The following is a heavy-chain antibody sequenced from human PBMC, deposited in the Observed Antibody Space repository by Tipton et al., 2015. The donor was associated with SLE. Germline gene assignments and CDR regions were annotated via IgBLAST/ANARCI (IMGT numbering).Heavy chain of an antibody. Sequence: GSLRLSCVASGFTFSTYWMSWVRQAPGKGLEWVANIRPDGSETYCVNSLRGRFTISRDNAKNSLYLQMNSLRVEDTALYYCARHPPSRATFFDFWGQGVLVTVSS. CDR1: GFTFSTYW. V-gene: IGHV3-7*02. J-gene: IGHJ4*02. CDR2: IRPDGSET. CDR3: ARHPPSRATFFDF. D-gene: IGHD3-16*01.